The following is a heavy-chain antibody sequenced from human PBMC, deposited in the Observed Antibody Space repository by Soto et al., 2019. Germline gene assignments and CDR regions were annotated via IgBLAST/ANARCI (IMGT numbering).Heavy chain of an antibody. J-gene: IGHJ4*02. Sequence: GGSLRLSCAASGFTFGNAWMNWVRQAPGKGLEWVGRIKSKTDGGATDYAAPVRGRFTISRDDSKNTLYLQMNSLRTEDTGVYYCTTHTMIIVHDDCWGQGTLVTVSS. CDR1: GFTFGNAW. CDR2: IKSKTDGGAT. V-gene: IGHV3-15*07. D-gene: IGHD3-22*01. CDR3: TTHTMIIVHDDC.